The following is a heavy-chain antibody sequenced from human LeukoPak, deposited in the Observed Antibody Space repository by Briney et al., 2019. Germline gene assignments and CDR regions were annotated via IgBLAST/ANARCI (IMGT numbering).Heavy chain of an antibody. D-gene: IGHD2-2*01. V-gene: IGHV4-4*02. CDR2: IYHSGSI. CDR3: ARHPLGYQGVYYFAY. J-gene: IGHJ4*02. Sequence: SGTLSLTCAVSGGSLSSSNWWSWVRPPPGKGLEWIGEIYHSGSINYNPSLKSRVTISVDKSKNQFSLKLSSVTAADTALYYCARHPLGYQGVYYFAYWGQGTLVTVS. CDR1: GGSLSSSNW.